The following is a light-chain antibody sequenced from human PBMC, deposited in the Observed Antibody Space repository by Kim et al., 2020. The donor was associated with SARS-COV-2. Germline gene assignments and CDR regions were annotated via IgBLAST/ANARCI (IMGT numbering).Light chain of an antibody. Sequence: AQGQTVSITCKGDSLRSYYASWYQQKPGHAPILVIYGKDNRPSGIPDRFSGSRSGNTAALTITGSQAEDEADYYCNSRDSSGNHLVFGGGTQLTVL. CDR2: GKD. CDR1: SLRSYY. J-gene: IGLJ3*02. V-gene: IGLV3-19*01. CDR3: NSRDSSGNHLV.